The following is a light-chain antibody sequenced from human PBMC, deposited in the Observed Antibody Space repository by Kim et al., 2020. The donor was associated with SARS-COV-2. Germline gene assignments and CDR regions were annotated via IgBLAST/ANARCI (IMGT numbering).Light chain of an antibody. V-gene: IGKV3-15*01. Sequence: SPGERVTLSCRASQSVSRNLAWYQQKPGQAPRLVIHGASTRATGIPARFSGSGSGTDFTLTISSLQSEDFAVYYCQQYNDWPPLTFGQGTKVDIK. CDR2: GAS. J-gene: IGKJ1*01. CDR3: QQYNDWPPLT. CDR1: QSVSRN.